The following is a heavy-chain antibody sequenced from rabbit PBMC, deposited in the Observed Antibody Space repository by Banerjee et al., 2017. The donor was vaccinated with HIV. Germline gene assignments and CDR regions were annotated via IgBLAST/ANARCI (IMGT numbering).Heavy chain of an antibody. D-gene: IGHD1-1*01. J-gene: IGHJ4*01. V-gene: IGHV1S43*01. CDR1: GFDISSYN. CDR2: IYAGKGT. CDR3: ASASSSDYYGYYFNL. Sequence: QQQLEESGGGLVKPGGTLTLTCKASGFDISSYNMQWVRQAPGKGLEWIGIIYAGKGTDYASWVNGRFTISLDNAQNTVFLQMTSLTAADTATYFCASASSSDYYGYYFNLWGPGTLVTVS.